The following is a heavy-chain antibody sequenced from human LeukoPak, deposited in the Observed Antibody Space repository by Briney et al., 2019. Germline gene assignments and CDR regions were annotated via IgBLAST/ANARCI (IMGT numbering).Heavy chain of an antibody. Sequence: SETLSLTCTVSGGSISSYYWSWIRQPPGKGLEWIGYIYYSGSTNYNPSLKSRVTISVDTSKNQFSLKLSSVTAADTAVYYCARDLLQGGIYSGYKPPGYWGQGTLVTVSS. CDR3: ARDLLQGGIYSGYKPPGY. CDR1: GGSISSYY. V-gene: IGHV4-59*01. D-gene: IGHD5-12*01. J-gene: IGHJ4*02. CDR2: IYYSGST.